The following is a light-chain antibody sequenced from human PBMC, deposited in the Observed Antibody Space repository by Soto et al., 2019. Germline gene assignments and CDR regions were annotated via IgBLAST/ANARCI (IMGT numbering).Light chain of an antibody. CDR3: QQSSSTPLYT. V-gene: IGKV1-39*01. CDR1: QSISSY. CDR2: AAS. J-gene: IGKJ2*01. Sequence: DIQMTQSPSSLAASVGARVTITCRSSQSISSYLNWYQQKPGRAPKLMIYAASSLQSGVPSRFSGSGSGTDFTLTNSSLQHEDFANYYCQQSSSTPLYTFCQGTKLAIK.